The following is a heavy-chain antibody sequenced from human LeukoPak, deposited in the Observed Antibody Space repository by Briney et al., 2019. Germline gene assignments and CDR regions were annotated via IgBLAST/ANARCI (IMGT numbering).Heavy chain of an antibody. CDR2: IYYSGST. V-gene: IGHV4-28*06. CDR3: ASSGYYPGDAFDI. Sequence: SETLSLTCAVSGYSISSSNWWGWIRQPPGKGLEWIGYIYYSGSTNYNPSLKSRVTMSVDTSKNQFSLKLSSVTALDTAVYYCASSGYYPGDAFDIWGQGTMVTVSS. D-gene: IGHD3-22*01. CDR1: GYSISSSNW. J-gene: IGHJ3*02.